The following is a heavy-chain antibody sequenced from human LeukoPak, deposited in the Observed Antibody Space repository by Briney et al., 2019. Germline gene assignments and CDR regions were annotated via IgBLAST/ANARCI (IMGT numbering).Heavy chain of an antibody. J-gene: IGHJ3*02. D-gene: IGHD2-15*01. CDR2: IKQDGSEK. CDR1: GFTFSSYW. Sequence: GGSLRLSCAASGFTFSSYWMSWVRQAPGKGLEWVANIKQDGSEKYYVDSVKGRFTISRDNAKNSLYLQMKRLRAEDTAVYYDARDSIVHKPYAFDIWGQGTMXTVSS. CDR3: ARDSIVHKPYAFDI. V-gene: IGHV3-7*01.